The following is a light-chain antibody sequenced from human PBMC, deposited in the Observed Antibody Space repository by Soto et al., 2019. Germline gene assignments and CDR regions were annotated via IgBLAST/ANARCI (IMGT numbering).Light chain of an antibody. Sequence: EIVLTQSPATLSLSPGERATLSCRASRSVNNFLAWYQQKPGQAPGLLISDASTRATGIPARFSGSGSGTDTPLTISSLEQEDVADYYCQHRSEWPVSFGQGTRLESK. J-gene: IGKJ5*01. V-gene: IGKV3-11*01. CDR2: DAS. CDR1: RSVNNF. CDR3: QHRSEWPVS.